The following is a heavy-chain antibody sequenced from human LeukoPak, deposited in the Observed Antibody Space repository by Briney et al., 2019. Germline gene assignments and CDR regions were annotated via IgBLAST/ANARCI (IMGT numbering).Heavy chain of an antibody. CDR2: IDWDDNT. D-gene: IGHD6-19*01. J-gene: IGHJ4*02. CDR1: GFSLNTNEMR. CDR3: ARSSHSGVWYDLDY. Sequence: SGPTLVNPTQTLTLTCTFSGFSLNTNEMRVSWIRQSPGKALEYFARIDWDDNTFYSASLRSRLTISKDTSKNQAVLTMTNMDPVDTATYYCARSSHSGVWYDLDYWGQGILVTVSS. V-gene: IGHV2-70*04.